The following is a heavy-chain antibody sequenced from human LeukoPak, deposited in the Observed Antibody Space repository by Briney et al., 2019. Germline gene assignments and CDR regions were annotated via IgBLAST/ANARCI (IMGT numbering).Heavy chain of an antibody. J-gene: IGHJ3*02. CDR3: ARGSGSYQDLDAFDI. D-gene: IGHD1-26*01. CDR1: GYTFTDYY. Sequence: ASVKVSCKASGYTFTDYYMHWVRQAPGQGLEVMGWINANSCGTKYAQKFQGRLTMTRDTSISTAYMELSSLTSDDTAVYYCARGSGSYQDLDAFDIWGQGTMVTVSS. V-gene: IGHV1-2*02. CDR2: INANSCGT.